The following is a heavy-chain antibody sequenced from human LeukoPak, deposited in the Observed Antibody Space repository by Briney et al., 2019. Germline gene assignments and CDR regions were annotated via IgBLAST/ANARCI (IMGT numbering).Heavy chain of an antibody. CDR3: ARAADYGDYHDAFDI. D-gene: IGHD4-17*01. V-gene: IGHV1-69*05. Sequence: ASVKVSCKASGGTFSSYAISWVRQAPGQGLEWMGRIIPIFGTANYAQKFQGRVTITTDESTSTAYMELSSLRSEDTAVYYCARAADYGDYHDAFDIWGQGTMFTVSS. CDR2: IIPIFGTA. J-gene: IGHJ3*02. CDR1: GGTFSSYA.